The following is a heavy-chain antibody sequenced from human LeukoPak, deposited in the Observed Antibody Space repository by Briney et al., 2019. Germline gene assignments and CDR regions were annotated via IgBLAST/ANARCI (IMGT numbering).Heavy chain of an antibody. J-gene: IGHJ4*02. CDR3: ARPRGCGSARCNNFDY. CDR2: IKQDGSEK. D-gene: IGHD2-2*01. CDR1: GFTFSSYW. Sequence: GGSLRLSCAASGFTFSSYWMSWVRQAPGKGLEWVANIKQDGSEKYYVDSVKGRFTISRDNAKNSLYLQMNSLRAEDTAVYYCARPRGCGSARCNNFDYWGQGPLVTVSS. V-gene: IGHV3-7*01.